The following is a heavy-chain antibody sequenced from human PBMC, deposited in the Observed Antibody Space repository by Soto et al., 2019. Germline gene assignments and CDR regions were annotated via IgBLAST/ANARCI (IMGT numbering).Heavy chain of an antibody. Sequence: EVQLLESGGGLVQPGESLRLSCAASGFTFSNYAMSWVRQAPGKGLEWVSGISGSDDSTYYADSVKGRFTISRDNYKNTLYLQMNSLRAEDTAVYYCAKRSRSSTFDYWGQGTLVTVSS. J-gene: IGHJ4*02. V-gene: IGHV3-23*01. CDR3: AKRSRSSTFDY. CDR2: ISGSDDST. D-gene: IGHD6-6*01. CDR1: GFTFSNYA.